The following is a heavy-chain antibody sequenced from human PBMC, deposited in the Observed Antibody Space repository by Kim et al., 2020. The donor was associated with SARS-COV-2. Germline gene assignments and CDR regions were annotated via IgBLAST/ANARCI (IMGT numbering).Heavy chain of an antibody. CDR3: ARGDYYYYYGMDV. J-gene: IGHJ6*02. V-gene: IGHV7-4-1*02. Sequence: YAQCLAGRFLFPLDTSVSTAYLQISSLKAEDTAVYYCARGDYYYYYGMDVWGQGTTVTVSS.